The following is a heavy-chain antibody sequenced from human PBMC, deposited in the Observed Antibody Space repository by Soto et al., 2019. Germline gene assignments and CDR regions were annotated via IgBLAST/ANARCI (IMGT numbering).Heavy chain of an antibody. V-gene: IGHV3-30*18. J-gene: IGHJ3*01. CDR3: AKTNLEWLSDAAFDL. CDR2: ISYDGSNK. Sequence: QVQLVESGGGVVQPERSLRLSCAASGFTFSSHGMRWVRQAPGKGLEWVAVISYDGSNKFYADSVKGRFTISRDNSKNTLFLQMNSLRGDDTAVYYCAKTNLEWLSDAAFDLWGQGTSVTVSS. D-gene: IGHD3-3*01. CDR1: GFTFSSHG.